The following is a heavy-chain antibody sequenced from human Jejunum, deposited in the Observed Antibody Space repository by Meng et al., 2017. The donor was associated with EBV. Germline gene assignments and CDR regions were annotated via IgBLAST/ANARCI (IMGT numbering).Heavy chain of an antibody. CDR2: INTRTGNP. CDR3: ASDISTATFGY. J-gene: IGHJ4*02. CDR1: GYTFSRYA. V-gene: IGHV7-4-1*02. D-gene: IGHD2-21*02. Sequence: QVQLVKSGSELKKPGASGKVSCKASGYTFSRYAMNWVRQAPGQGLEWIGWINTRTGNPAYAQGFTGRFVFSLDTSVSTAYLQISSLKAEDTAVYYCASDISTATFGYWGQGTLVTVSS.